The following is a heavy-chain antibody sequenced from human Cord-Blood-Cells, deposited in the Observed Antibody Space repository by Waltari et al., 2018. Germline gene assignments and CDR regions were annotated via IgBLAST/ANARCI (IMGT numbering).Heavy chain of an antibody. V-gene: IGHV4-59*08. CDR3: ARRRGKDYYFDY. CDR1: GGSISSYY. D-gene: IGHD1-1*01. CDR2: IYYSGST. Sequence: QVQLQESGPGLVKPSETLSITCTVSGGSISSYYWSWIRQPPGKGLEWIGYIYYSGSTNYNPSLKSRVTISVDTSKNQFSLKLSSVTAADTAVYYCARRRGKDYYFDYWGQGTLVTVSS. J-gene: IGHJ4*02.